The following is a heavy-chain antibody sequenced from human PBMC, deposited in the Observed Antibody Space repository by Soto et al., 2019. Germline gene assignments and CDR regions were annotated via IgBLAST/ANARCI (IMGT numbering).Heavy chain of an antibody. Sequence: QVQLQESGPGLVKPSQTLSLTCTVSGGSISSGGYYWSWIRQHPGKGLEWIGYIYYSGRTYYNPSLKSRVTISVDTSKNQFSLKLSSVTAADTAVYYCARPKVVPAARNYGMDVWGQGTTVTVSS. CDR2: IYYSGRT. D-gene: IGHD2-2*01. CDR1: GGSISSGGYY. CDR3: ARPKVVPAARNYGMDV. V-gene: IGHV4-31*03. J-gene: IGHJ6*02.